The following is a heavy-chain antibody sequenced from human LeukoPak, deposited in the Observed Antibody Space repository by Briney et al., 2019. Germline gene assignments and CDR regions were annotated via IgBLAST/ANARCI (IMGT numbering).Heavy chain of an antibody. CDR2: IYYSGST. D-gene: IGHD4-17*01. Sequence: SETLSLTCTVSGVSISSYYWSWIRQPPGKGLEWIGYIYYSGSTNYNPSLKTRVTISVDKSKNQFSLKLSSVTAADTAVYYCARASHDYGDYSHFDYWGQGTLVTVSS. CDR3: ARASHDYGDYSHFDY. J-gene: IGHJ4*02. CDR1: GVSISSYY. V-gene: IGHV4-59*12.